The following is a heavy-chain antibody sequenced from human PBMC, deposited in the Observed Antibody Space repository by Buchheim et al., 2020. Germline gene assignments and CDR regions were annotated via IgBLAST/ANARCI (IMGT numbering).Heavy chain of an antibody. V-gene: IGHV3-49*04. CDR1: GFNFGDYA. J-gene: IGHJ4*02. CDR2: IRSKAYGGTT. Sequence: EVQLAESGGGLVQPGRSLRLSCSGSGFNFGDYAMTWVRQAPGRGLEWVGFIRSKAYGGTTKYAASVEGRFTISRDDSKSIAYLQMNSLKIEDTAVYYCSRDYQVNSPWGQGT. CDR3: SRDYQVNSP. D-gene: IGHD2/OR15-2a*01.